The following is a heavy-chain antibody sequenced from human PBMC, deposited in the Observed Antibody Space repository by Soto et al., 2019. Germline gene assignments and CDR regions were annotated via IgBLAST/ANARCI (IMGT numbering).Heavy chain of an antibody. D-gene: IGHD3-3*01. Sequence: LSCAASGFTFSSYSMNWVRQAPGKGLEWVSYISSSSSTIYYADSVKGRFTISRDNAKNSLYLQMNSLRDEDTAVYYCARDKGRFLEWSSYYYGMDVWGQGTTVTVSS. CDR2: ISSSSSTI. CDR1: GFTFSSYS. J-gene: IGHJ6*02. V-gene: IGHV3-48*02. CDR3: ARDKGRFLEWSSYYYGMDV.